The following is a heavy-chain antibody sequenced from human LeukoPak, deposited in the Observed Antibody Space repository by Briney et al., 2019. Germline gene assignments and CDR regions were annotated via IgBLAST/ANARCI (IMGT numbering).Heavy chain of an antibody. V-gene: IGHV3-23*01. CDR3: AKDLSYYDSSGPDY. D-gene: IGHD3-22*01. CDR2: ISGSGGST. J-gene: IGHJ4*02. CDR1: GFTFSSYA. Sequence: QPGGSLRLSCAASGFTFSSYAMSWVRQAPGKGLEWVSAISGSGGSTYYADSVKGRFTISRDNSKNTLYLQMNSLRAEDTAVYYCAKDLSYYDSSGPDYWGQGTLVTVSS.